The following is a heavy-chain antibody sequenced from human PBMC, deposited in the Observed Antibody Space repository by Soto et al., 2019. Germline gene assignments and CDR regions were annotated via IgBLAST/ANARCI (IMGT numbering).Heavy chain of an antibody. CDR1: GFTFSSYW. V-gene: IGHV3-7*01. CDR2: IKQDGSEK. CDR3: VPRGS. Sequence: EVQLEESGGGLVQPGGSLRLSCEASGFTFSSYWMKWVRQAPGKGLEWVANIKQDGSEKYYVDSVEGRFTISRDNDKNSLYLQMNSLRVEDTAVYYCVPRGSWGQGILVTVSS. J-gene: IGHJ5*02.